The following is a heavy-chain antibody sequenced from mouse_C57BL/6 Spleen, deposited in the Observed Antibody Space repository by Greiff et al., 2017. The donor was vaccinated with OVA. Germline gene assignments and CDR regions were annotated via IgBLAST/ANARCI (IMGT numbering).Heavy chain of an antibody. J-gene: IGHJ2*01. CDR1: GYTFTSYW. CDR3: AREGAAQATPDY. CDR2: IDPSDSYT. Sequence: VQLQQSGAELVRPGTSVKLSCKASGYTFTSYWMHWVKKRPGQGLEWIGVIDPSDSYTNYNQKFKGKATLTVDTSSSTAYMQLSSLTSEDSAVYYCAREGAAQATPDYWGQGTTLTVSS. V-gene: IGHV1-59*01. D-gene: IGHD3-2*02.